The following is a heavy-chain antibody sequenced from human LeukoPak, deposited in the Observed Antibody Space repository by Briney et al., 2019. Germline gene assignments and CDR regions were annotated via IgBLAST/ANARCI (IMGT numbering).Heavy chain of an antibody. CDR3: ARVDGNYYDSSGPSDY. J-gene: IGHJ4*02. CDR1: GFTFSSYS. Sequence: PGGSLRLSCAASGFTFSSYSMNWVRQAPGNGLEWVSSISSSSSYIYYADSVKGRFTISRDSAKNSLYLQMNSLRAEDTAVYYCARVDGNYYDSSGPSDYWGQGTLVTVSS. D-gene: IGHD3-22*01. CDR2: ISSSSSYI. V-gene: IGHV3-21*01.